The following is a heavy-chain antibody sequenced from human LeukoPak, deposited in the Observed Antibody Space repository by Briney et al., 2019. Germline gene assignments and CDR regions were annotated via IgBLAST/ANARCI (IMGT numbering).Heavy chain of an antibody. D-gene: IGHD6-13*01. CDR3: ATDFIAAAGYNWFDP. CDR2: IIPIFGTA. V-gene: IGHV1-69*13. CDR1: GGTFSSYA. Sequence: ASVKVSCKASGGTFSSYAISWVRQAPGQGLEWMGGIIPIFGTANYAQKFQGRVTITADESTSTAYMELSSLRSEDTAVYYCATDFIAAAGYNWFDPWGQGTLVTVSS. J-gene: IGHJ5*02.